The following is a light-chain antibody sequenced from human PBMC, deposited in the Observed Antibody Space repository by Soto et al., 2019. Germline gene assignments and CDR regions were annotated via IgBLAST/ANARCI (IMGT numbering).Light chain of an antibody. Sequence: QSVLTQPPSVSGAPGQRVTISCTGSSSNIGADYDVHWYQHLPGRAPKLLIFGNTNRPSGVPDRFSGSESGTSASLAITGLQADDEGDYYCQSFDSSLSVVFGGGTKLTVL. V-gene: IGLV1-40*01. CDR1: SSNIGADYD. J-gene: IGLJ2*01. CDR3: QSFDSSLSVV. CDR2: GNT.